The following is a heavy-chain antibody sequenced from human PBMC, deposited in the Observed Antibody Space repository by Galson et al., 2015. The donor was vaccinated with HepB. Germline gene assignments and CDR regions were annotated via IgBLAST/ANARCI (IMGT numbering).Heavy chain of an antibody. Sequence: SLRLSCAVSGFPFSNFWMTWVRQAPGKGLEWVANIKQDGNEKYYVDSVKGRFTISRDNAKNSLYLQMNSLRVEDTAVYYCARRADFWSGYFGYYYHYMYGWGKGTTVTVSS. V-gene: IGHV3-7*01. J-gene: IGHJ6*03. CDR1: GFPFSNFW. CDR3: ARRADFWSGYFGYYYHYMYG. D-gene: IGHD3-3*01. CDR2: IKQDGNEK.